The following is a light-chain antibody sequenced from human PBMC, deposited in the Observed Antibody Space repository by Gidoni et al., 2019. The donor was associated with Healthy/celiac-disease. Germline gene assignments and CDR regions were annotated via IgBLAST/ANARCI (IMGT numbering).Light chain of an antibody. V-gene: IGLV3-1*01. CDR2: QDS. Sequence: SYELTQPPSVSVSPGQTASITCSGDQLGDKYACWYQQKPGESPVLVIYQDSNRPSGIPERFSGSNSWNTATLTISGTQAMDEADYSCPAWDSSVVFGGGTKLPVL. CDR1: QLGDKY. J-gene: IGLJ2*01. CDR3: PAWDSSVV.